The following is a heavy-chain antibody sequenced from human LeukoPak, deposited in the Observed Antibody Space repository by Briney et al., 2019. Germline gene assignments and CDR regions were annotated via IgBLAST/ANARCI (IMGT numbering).Heavy chain of an antibody. V-gene: IGHV3-43*02. Sequence: GGSLRLSCAASGLAFADYAMHWVRQIPGKGLECVAHIHADGGRTFYADSVKGRFTASRDNGKNSLFLQMDSLTSDDTALYYCSTWAFYHGLDVWGQGATVIVSS. J-gene: IGHJ6*02. CDR1: GLAFADYA. D-gene: IGHD2/OR15-2a*01. CDR2: IHADGGRT. CDR3: STWAFYHGLDV.